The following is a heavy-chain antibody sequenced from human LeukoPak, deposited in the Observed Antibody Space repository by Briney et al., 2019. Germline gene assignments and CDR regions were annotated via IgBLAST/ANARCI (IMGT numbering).Heavy chain of an antibody. V-gene: IGHV4-4*07. Sequence: KPSETLSLTCTVSGGSISSYYWSWIRQPAGKGLEWIGRIYTSGSTNYNPSLKSRVTMSVDTSKNQFSLKLSSVTAADTAVYYCASLSYSSGWLWHNDAFDIWGQGTMVTVSS. D-gene: IGHD6-19*01. CDR1: GGSISSYY. CDR2: IYTSGST. CDR3: ASLSYSSGWLWHNDAFDI. J-gene: IGHJ3*02.